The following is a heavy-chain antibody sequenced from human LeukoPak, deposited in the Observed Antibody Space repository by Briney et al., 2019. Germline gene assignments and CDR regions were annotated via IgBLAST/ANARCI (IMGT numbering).Heavy chain of an antibody. CDR2: ISSSSSYI. J-gene: IGHJ4*02. V-gene: IGHV3-21*01. CDR3: ARDPSGYSYGYGGYYFDY. Sequence: GGSLRLSCAASGFTFSSYSMNWVRQAPGKGLEWVSSISSSSSYIYYADSVKGRFTISRDNAKNSLYLQMNSLRAEDTAVYYCARDPSGYSYGYGGYYFDYWGQGTLVPSPQ. D-gene: IGHD5-18*01. CDR1: GFTFSSYS.